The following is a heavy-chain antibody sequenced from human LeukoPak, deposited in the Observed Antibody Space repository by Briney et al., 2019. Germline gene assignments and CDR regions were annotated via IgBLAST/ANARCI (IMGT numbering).Heavy chain of an antibody. D-gene: IGHD6-19*01. CDR2: ISSSSRYI. V-gene: IGHV3-21*01. Sequence: GGSLRLSCAASGFTFSSYSMNWVRQAPGKGLEWVSSISSSSRYIYYADSVKGRFTISRDNAKNSLYLQMNSLRAEDTAVYYCARMGIAVAGQEHTFDYWGQGTLVTVSS. J-gene: IGHJ4*02. CDR3: ARMGIAVAGQEHTFDY. CDR1: GFTFSSYS.